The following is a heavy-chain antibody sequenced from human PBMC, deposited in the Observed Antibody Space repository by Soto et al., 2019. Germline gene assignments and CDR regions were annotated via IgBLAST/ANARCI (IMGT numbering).Heavy chain of an antibody. CDR1: GGSFSGYY. J-gene: IGHJ6*03. CDR2: INHSGST. CDR3: ARIKGYCSSTSCYGRASSAYYYYYYMDV. V-gene: IGHV4-34*01. Sequence: PSETLSLTCAVYGGSFSGYYWSWIRQPPGKGLEWIGEINHSGSTNYNPPLKSRVTISVDTSKNQFSLKLSSVTAADTAVYYCARIKGYCSSTSCYGRASSAYYYYYYMDVWGKGTTVTVSS. D-gene: IGHD2-2*01.